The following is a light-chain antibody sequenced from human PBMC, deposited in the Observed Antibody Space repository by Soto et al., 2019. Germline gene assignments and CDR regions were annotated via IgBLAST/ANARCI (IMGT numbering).Light chain of an antibody. J-gene: IGLJ1*01. Sequence: QPVLTQPPSVSGAPGQRVTISCTGSSSNIGSTYDVQWYQQLPGTAPKLLTHGNTNRPSGVPDRFSGSKSGTSASLAITGLQADDEADYYCQSYDDSLSVHYVFGTGTRVTVL. CDR2: GNT. V-gene: IGLV1-40*01. CDR3: QSYDDSLSVHYV. CDR1: SSNIGSTYD.